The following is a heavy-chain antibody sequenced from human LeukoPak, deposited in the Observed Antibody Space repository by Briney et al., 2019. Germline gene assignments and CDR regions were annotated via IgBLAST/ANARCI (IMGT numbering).Heavy chain of an antibody. J-gene: IGHJ6*02. V-gene: IGHV1-18*01. D-gene: IGHD2-2*01. CDR3: ASAGYCSSTSCYEADYYYYGMDV. CDR2: ISAYNGNT. CDR1: GYTFTSYG. Sequence: ASVKVSCKASGYTFTSYGISWVRQAPGQGLEGMGWISAYNGNTNYAQKLQGRVTMTTDTSTSTAYMELRSLRSDDTAVYYCASAGYCSSTSCYEADYYYYGMDVWGQGTTVTVSS.